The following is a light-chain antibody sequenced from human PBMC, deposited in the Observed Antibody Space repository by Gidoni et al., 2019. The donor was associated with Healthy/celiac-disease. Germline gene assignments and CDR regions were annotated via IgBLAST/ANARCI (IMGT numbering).Light chain of an antibody. CDR3: QQRSNWQT. CDR1: QSVSSY. V-gene: IGKV3-11*01. J-gene: IGKJ5*01. Sequence: EIVLTQSPATLSLSPGERATLSCRASQSVSSYLAWDQQKPGQAPRLLIYDASNRATGIPARFSGSGSGTDFTLTISSLEPEDFAVYYCQQRSNWQTFGQGTRLEIK. CDR2: DAS.